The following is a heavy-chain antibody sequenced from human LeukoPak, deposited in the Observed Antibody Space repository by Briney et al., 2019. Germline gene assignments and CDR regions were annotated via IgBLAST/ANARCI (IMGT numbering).Heavy chain of an antibody. D-gene: IGHD1-26*01. J-gene: IGHJ4*02. CDR2: MNPNSGNT. CDR3: ARSLYVGSYSPFDY. V-gene: IGHV1-8*03. Sequence: GASVKVSCKASGYTFTSYDINWVRQATGQGLEWMGWMNPNSGNTGYAQKIQGRVTITRNTSISTAYMELSSLRSEDTAVYYCARSLYVGSYSPFDYWGQGTLVTVSS. CDR1: GYTFTSYD.